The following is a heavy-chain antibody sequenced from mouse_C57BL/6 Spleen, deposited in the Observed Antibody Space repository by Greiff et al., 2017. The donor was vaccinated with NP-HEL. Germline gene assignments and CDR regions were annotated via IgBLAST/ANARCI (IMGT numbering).Heavy chain of an antibody. CDR2: INPYNGGT. CDR3: ARGAGSSPWFAY. J-gene: IGHJ3*01. CDR1: GYTFTDYY. Sequence: VQLQQSGPVLVKPGASVKMSCKASGYTFTDYYMNWVKQSHGKSLEWIGVINPYNGGTSYNQKFKGKATLTVDKSSSTAYMELNSLTSEDSAVYYCARGAGSSPWFAYWGQGTLVTVSA. D-gene: IGHD1-1*01. V-gene: IGHV1-19*01.